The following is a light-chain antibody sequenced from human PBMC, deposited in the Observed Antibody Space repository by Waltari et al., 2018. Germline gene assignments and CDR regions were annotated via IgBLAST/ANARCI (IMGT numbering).Light chain of an antibody. V-gene: IGLV3-21*02. CDR2: VDS. CDR1: NIGIKS. Sequence: SYVLTQPPSVSVAPGQTARITCGGNNIGIKSVHWYQQKPGQAPVLVVYVDSDRPSGSPERFSGSNCGNTATLTISRVEAGDEADYYCHVCDTNSEYVFATGTKVTVL. J-gene: IGLJ1*01. CDR3: HVCDTNSEYV.